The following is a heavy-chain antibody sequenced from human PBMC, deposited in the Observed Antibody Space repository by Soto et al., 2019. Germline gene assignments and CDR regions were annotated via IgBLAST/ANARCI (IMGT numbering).Heavy chain of an antibody. CDR2: INPSGGST. D-gene: IGHD6-19*01. Sequence: GASVKVCCKASGDTFTSYYMHWVRQAPGQGFEWMGIINPSGGSTSYAQKFQGRVTMTRDTSTSTVYMELRSLRSDDTAVYYCAKDRRWLVDYYYYGMDVWGQGTTVTVSS. CDR3: AKDRRWLVDYYYYGMDV. CDR1: GDTFTSYY. J-gene: IGHJ6*02. V-gene: IGHV1-46*01.